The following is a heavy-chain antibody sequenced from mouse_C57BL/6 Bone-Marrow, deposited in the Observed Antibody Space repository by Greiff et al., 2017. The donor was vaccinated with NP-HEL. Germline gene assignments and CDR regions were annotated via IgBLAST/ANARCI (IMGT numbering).Heavy chain of an antibody. CDR1: GFTFSSYG. V-gene: IGHV5-6*01. Sequence: EVHLVESGGDLVKPGGSLKLSCAASGFTFSSYGMSWVRQTPDKRLEWVATISSGGSYTYYPDSVKGRFTISRENAKNTLYLQMSSLKSEETAVYYCARLCHAMDYWGQGTAVTVSS. J-gene: IGHJ4*01. CDR2: ISSGGSYT. CDR3: ARLCHAMDY.